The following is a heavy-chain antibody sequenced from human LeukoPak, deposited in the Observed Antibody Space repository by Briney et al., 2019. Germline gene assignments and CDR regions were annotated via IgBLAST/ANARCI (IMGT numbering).Heavy chain of an antibody. D-gene: IGHD3-22*01. CDR1: GGSISSYY. J-gene: IGHJ6*03. CDR3: GRGGNSSGGDYYYMDV. V-gene: IGHV4-4*07. CDR2: IYTSGST. Sequence: SETLSLTCTVSGGSISSYYWSWIRQPAGKGLEWIGRIYTSGSTNYNPSLKSRVTMSVDTSKNQFSLKLSSVTAADTAVYYCGRGGNSSGGDYYYMDVWGKGTTVTVSS.